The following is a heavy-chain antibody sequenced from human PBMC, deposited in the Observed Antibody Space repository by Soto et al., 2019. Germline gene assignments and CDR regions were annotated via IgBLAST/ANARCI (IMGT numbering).Heavy chain of an antibody. CDR1: GFTFSSYS. CDR3: ARDIVGATTGIKYYYYGMDV. V-gene: IGHV3-33*01. CDR2: IWYDGSNK. J-gene: IGHJ6*02. Sequence: GGSLRLSCAASGFTFSSYSMHWVRQTPGKGLEWVAVIWYDGSNKYYADSVKGRFTISRDNSKNTLYLQMNSLRAEDTAVYYCARDIVGATTGIKYYYYGMDVWGQGTTVTVSS. D-gene: IGHD1-26*01.